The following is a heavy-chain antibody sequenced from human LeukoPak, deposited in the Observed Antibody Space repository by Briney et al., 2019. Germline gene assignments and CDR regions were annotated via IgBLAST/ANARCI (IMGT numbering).Heavy chain of an antibody. V-gene: IGHV3-9*01. D-gene: IGHD2-2*01. CDR2: ISWNSGSI. CDR3: AASRTNYYYYMDV. CDR1: GFTFDDYA. J-gene: IGHJ6*03. Sequence: PGGSLRLSCAASGFTFDDYAMHWVRQAPGKGLEWVSGISWNSGSIGYADSVKGRFTISRDNAKNSLYLQMNSLRAEDTALYYCAASRTNYYYYMDVWGKGTMVTISS.